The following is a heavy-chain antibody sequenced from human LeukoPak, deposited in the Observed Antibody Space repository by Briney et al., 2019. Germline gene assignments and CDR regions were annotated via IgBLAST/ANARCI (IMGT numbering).Heavy chain of an antibody. V-gene: IGHV4-39*01. CDR3: ARRYYGSGSYYPPPNWFDP. CDR1: GGSISSSSYY. J-gene: IGHJ5*02. Sequence: SETLSLTCTVSGGSISSSSYYWGWIRQPPGKGLEWIGSIYYSGSTYYNPSLKSRVTISVDTSKNQFSLKLSSVTAADTAVYYCARRYYGSGSYYPPPNWFDPWGQGTLVTVSS. CDR2: IYYSGST. D-gene: IGHD3-10*01.